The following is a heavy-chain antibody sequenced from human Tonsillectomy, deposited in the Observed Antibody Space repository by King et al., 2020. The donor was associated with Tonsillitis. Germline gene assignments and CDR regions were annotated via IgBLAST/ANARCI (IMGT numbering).Heavy chain of an antibody. CDR1: GFSFSTSG. CDR2: ISYDGSTK. CDR3: AKDLTGGDNSYYYMDV. Sequence: VQLVESGGGVVQPGRSLRLSCAASGFSFSTSGMHWVRQAPGKGLEWVALISYDGSTKYYGDSVKGRFTISRENFKNTLYFEMTSLKAEDTAVYYCAKDLTGGDNSYYYMDVWGKGTTVTVSS. D-gene: IGHD7-27*01. J-gene: IGHJ6*03. V-gene: IGHV3-30*18.